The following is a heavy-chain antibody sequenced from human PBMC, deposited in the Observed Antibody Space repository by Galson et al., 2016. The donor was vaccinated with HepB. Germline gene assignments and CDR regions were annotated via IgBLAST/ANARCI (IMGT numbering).Heavy chain of an antibody. CDR2: IIPISGTA. J-gene: IGHJ4*02. D-gene: IGHD6-19*01. CDR1: GGTFSSNA. V-gene: IGHV1-69*13. Sequence: SVKVSCKASGGTFSSNAINWVRQAPGQGLEWMGGIIPISGTANYAQNFQGRVTITADESTSTAYMELSSLRSEDTAVYYCARGSSSGWYEPFDYWGQGTLVIVSS. CDR3: ARGSSSGWYEPFDY.